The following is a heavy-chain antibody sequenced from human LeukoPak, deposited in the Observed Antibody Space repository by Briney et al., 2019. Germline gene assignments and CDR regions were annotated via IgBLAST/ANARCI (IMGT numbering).Heavy chain of an antibody. CDR1: GFTFSSYA. CDR3: ASVSGSYSGAFDI. D-gene: IGHD1-26*01. Sequence: LRLSCAASGFTFSSYAMSWIRQPPGKGLELIGYIYYSGSTYYNPSLKSRVTISVDTSKNQFSLKLSSVTAADTAVYYCASVSGSYSGAFDIWGQGTMVTVSS. CDR2: IYYSGST. V-gene: IGHV4-30-4*08. J-gene: IGHJ3*02.